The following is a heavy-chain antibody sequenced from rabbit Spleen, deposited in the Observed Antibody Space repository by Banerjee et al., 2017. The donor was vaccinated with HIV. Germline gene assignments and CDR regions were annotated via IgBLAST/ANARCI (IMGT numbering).Heavy chain of an antibody. Sequence: QSLEESGGGLVQPEGSLTLTCKASGFSFSSSYYMCWVRQAPGKGLEWIACINAATAKPVYATWAKGRFTISRTSSATVTLRMTSLTAADRATYFCARDLLGVIGWNFYLWGPGTLVTVS. CDR3: ARDLLGVIGWNFYL. J-gene: IGHJ4*01. D-gene: IGHD1-1*01. CDR2: INAATAKP. CDR1: GFSFSSSYY. V-gene: IGHV1S40*01.